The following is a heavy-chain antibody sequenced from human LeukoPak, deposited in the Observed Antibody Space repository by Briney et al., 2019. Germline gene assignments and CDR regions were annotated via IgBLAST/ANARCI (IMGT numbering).Heavy chain of an antibody. Sequence: ASVKVSCKASGYTFTGYYMHWVRQAPGQGLEWMGWINPNSGGTNYAQKFQGWVTMTRDKSISTAYMELSRLRSDDTAVYYCARDSGYSSGYDYWGQGTLVTVSS. CDR3: ARDSGYSSGYDY. J-gene: IGHJ4*02. CDR1: GYTFTGYY. CDR2: INPNSGGT. V-gene: IGHV1-2*04. D-gene: IGHD6-19*01.